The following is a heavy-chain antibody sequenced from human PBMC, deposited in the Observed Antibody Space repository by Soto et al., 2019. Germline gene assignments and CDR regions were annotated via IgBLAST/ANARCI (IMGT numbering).Heavy chain of an antibody. Sequence: EVHLLESEGGLVQPGGSLRLSCSASGFTFRSYAMSWVRQAPGKGLGWVYGISGGGGDTYYSDSVRGRFTFSRDNSKNTLYLQMNSLRVEDSAVYFCAKDDSLEWFFPLDAWGQGTLVTVSS. CDR1: GFTFRSYA. J-gene: IGHJ5*02. V-gene: IGHV3-23*01. CDR3: AKDDSLEWFFPLDA. D-gene: IGHD3-3*01. CDR2: ISGGGGDT.